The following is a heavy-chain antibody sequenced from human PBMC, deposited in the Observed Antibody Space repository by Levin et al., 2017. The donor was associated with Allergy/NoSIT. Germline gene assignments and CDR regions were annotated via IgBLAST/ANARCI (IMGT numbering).Heavy chain of an antibody. V-gene: IGHV4-30-2*01. CDR2: IYHSGST. CDR1: GGSISSGGYS. Sequence: PSETLSLTCAVSGGSISSGGYSWSWIRQPPGKGLEWIGYIYHSGSTYYNPSLKSRVTISVDRSKNQFSLKLSSVTAADTAVYYCARSDSSGYYDAFDIWGQGTMVTVSS. CDR3: ARSDSSGYYDAFDI. D-gene: IGHD3-22*01. J-gene: IGHJ3*02.